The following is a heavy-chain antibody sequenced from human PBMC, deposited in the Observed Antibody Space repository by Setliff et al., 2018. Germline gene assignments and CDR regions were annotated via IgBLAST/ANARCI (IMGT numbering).Heavy chain of an antibody. V-gene: IGHV3-7*03. CDR3: ARGSLSGTTYPSDY. Sequence: GGSLRLSCAASGFTFSDHWMSWVRQAPGKGLEWVANIKQDESEEYYVDSVKGRFTVSRDNARESLYLQMNSLRAEDTAVYYCARGSLSGTTYPSDYWGQGTLVTVSS. D-gene: IGHD1-7*01. J-gene: IGHJ4*02. CDR2: IKQDESEE. CDR1: GFTFSDHW.